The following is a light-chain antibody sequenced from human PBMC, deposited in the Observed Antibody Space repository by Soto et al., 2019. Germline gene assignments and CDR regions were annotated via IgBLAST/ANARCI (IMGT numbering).Light chain of an antibody. CDR3: QQYGSSPPWT. J-gene: IGKJ1*01. CDR2: SAS. CDR1: QSVRSN. Sequence: EIVMTQSPATLSVSPGDRATLSCRASQSVRSNLVWYQQRPGQPPRLLIYSASTRATNVPARFSGSGSGTNFTLTISRLEPEDFAVYYCQQYGSSPPWTFGQGTKVEIK. V-gene: IGKV3-15*01.